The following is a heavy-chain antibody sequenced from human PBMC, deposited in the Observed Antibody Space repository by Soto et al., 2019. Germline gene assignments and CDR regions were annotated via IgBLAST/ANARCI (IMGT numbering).Heavy chain of an antibody. J-gene: IGHJ4*02. CDR1: GGSISSGGYS. Sequence: QLQLQESGSGLVKPSQTLSLTCAVSGGSISSGGYSWSWIRQPPGKGLEWIGYIYHSGRTYYNPSLKRRGTISVDRSKNQFSLKLSSVTAADTAVYYCARGSWLYYFDYWGQGTLVTVSS. D-gene: IGHD6-19*01. CDR2: IYHSGRT. CDR3: ARGSWLYYFDY. V-gene: IGHV4-30-2*01.